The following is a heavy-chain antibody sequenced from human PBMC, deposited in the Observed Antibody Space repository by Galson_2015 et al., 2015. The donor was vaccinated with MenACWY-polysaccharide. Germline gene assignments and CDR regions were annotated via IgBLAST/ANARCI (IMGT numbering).Heavy chain of an antibody. CDR2: ISSGSRII. J-gene: IGHJ1*01. CDR1: GFTFSDYT. D-gene: IGHD6-19*01. Sequence: SMRLSCAASGFTFSDYTLKWVRQAPGKGLEWLSHISSGSRIIYYADYVRGRFTISRDDAKHTLYLQMNSLRAEDTAVYYCATPQGSGWKWGFQHWGQGTLVTVSA. V-gene: IGHV3-48*04. CDR3: ATPQGSGWKWGFQH.